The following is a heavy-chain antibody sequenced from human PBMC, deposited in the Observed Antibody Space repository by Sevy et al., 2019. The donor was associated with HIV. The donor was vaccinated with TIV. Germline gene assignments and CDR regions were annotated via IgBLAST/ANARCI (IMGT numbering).Heavy chain of an antibody. V-gene: IGHV3-21*01. D-gene: IGHD6-19*01. J-gene: IGHJ5*02. Sequence: GGSLRLSCAASGFTFSTYSMNWVRQAPGKGLEWVSSISSTSSYIDYAYSVKGRFTISRDNAKNSLYLQMNNLRAEDTAVYYCARDYNSGWRKFNLFDPWGQGTLVTDSS. CDR3: ARDYNSGWRKFNLFDP. CDR1: GFTFSTYS. CDR2: ISSTSSYI.